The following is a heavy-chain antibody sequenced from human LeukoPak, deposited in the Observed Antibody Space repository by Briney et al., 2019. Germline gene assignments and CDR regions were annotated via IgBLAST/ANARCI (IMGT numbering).Heavy chain of an antibody. V-gene: IGHV4-39*01. CDR2: IYYSGRT. CDR1: GGSISSGPYY. Sequence: SETLSLTCTVSGGSISSGPYYWDWIRQPPGKGLEWIGTIYYSGRTYYNPSLKSRVTISVDTSKSQFSLNLNSVTAADTAVYYCARRVGGLLPDPFDYWGQGTLVTVSS. D-gene: IGHD1-26*01. CDR3: ARRVGGLLPDPFDY. J-gene: IGHJ4*02.